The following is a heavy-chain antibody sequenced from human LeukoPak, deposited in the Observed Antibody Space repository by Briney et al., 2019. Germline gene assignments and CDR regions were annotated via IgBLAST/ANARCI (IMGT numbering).Heavy chain of an antibody. V-gene: IGHV1-69*06. CDR2: IIPIFGTA. D-gene: IGHD3-22*01. J-gene: IGHJ4*02. CDR3: ASAYYDSSGYYNFDY. Sequence: ASVKVSCKASGYTFTSYGISWVRQAPGQGLEWMGGIIPIFGTANYAQKFQGRVTITADKSTSTAYMELSSLRSEDTAVYYCASAYYDSSGYYNFDYWGQGTLVTVSS. CDR1: GYTFTSYG.